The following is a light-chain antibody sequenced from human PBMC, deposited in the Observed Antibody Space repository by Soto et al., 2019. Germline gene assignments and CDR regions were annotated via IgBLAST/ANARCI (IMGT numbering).Light chain of an antibody. V-gene: IGLV2-8*01. J-gene: IGLJ2*01. Sequence: QSALTQPPSASGSPGQSVTISCTGTGSDVGGYNYVSWYQQHPGKAPKLVIFDVSRRPSGVPDRFSGSKSGNTASLTVSGLQAADEADYYCGSFAASNNLLFGRGTKLTVL. CDR3: GSFAASNNLL. CDR2: DVS. CDR1: GSDVGGYNY.